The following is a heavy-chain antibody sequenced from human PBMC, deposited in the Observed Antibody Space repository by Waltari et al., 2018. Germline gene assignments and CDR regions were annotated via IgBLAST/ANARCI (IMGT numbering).Heavy chain of an antibody. CDR1: GVSVSNYY. CDR2: SVYSGTT. V-gene: IGHV4-59*02. J-gene: IGHJ5*02. Sequence: QVQLQASGPGLVKPSETLSLTCTVSGVSVSNYYWCWIRQSPGKGLEWIGYSVYSGTTNYSPSLKRRVTISIDTSKNQFSLKLTSAAATDTAVYYCARGRGGGGSSNNWFDPWGLGTLVTVSS. CDR3: ARGRGGGGSSNNWFDP. D-gene: IGHD2-15*01.